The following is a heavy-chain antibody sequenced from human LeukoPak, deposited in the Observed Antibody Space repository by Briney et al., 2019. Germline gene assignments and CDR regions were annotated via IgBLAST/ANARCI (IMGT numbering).Heavy chain of an antibody. V-gene: IGHV3-53*01. CDR1: GFTVSSNH. CDR2: IYSGGST. CDR3: ARGMIQLWH. J-gene: IGHJ4*02. Sequence: QSRGSLRLSCAASGFTVSSNHMSWVRQAPGKGLEWVAAIYSGGSTHYADSVKGRFTVSRDNSKNTLYLQMNSLRAEDTAVYYCARGMIQLWHWGQGTLVTVSS. D-gene: IGHD5-18*01.